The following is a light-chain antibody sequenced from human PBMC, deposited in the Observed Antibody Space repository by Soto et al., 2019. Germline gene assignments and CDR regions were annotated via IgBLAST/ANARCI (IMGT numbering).Light chain of an antibody. CDR3: LQRSDGLT. Sequence: EIVLTQSPATLSLSPGERAALSCRASQSISSNLAWSQQKPGQAPRLLIHGASNRATGVPARFSGSGSGTDFTLTISSLEPEDFAVYYCLQRSDGLTFGGGTKVEIK. V-gene: IGKV3-11*01. CDR2: GAS. CDR1: QSISSN. J-gene: IGKJ4*01.